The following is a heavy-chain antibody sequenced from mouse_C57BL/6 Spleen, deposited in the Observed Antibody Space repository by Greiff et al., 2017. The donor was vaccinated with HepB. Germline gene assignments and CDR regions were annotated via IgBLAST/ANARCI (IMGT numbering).Heavy chain of an antibody. CDR2: IYPGSGST. J-gene: IGHJ1*03. D-gene: IGHD1-1*01. Sequence: VQLQQSGAELVKPGASVKMSCKASGYTFTSYWITWVKQRPGQGLEWIGDIYPGSGSTNYNEKFKSKATLTVDTSSSTAYMQLSSLTSEDSAVYYCARSRPLYYGSSYWYFDVWGTGTTVTVSS. V-gene: IGHV1-55*01. CDR3: ARSRPLYYGSSYWYFDV. CDR1: GYTFTSYW.